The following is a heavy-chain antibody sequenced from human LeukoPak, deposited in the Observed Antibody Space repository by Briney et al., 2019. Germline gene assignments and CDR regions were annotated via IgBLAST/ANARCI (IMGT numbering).Heavy chain of an antibody. D-gene: IGHD6-19*01. CDR2: ISSSGSTI. CDR1: GFTFSSYE. CDR3: AREIVVAASDY. V-gene: IGHV3-48*03. Sequence: PGGSLRLSXAASGFTFSSYEMNWVRQAPGKGLEWVSYISSSGSTIYYADSVKGRFTISRDNAKNSLYLQMNSLRAEDTAVYYCAREIVVAASDYWGQGTLVTVSS. J-gene: IGHJ4*02.